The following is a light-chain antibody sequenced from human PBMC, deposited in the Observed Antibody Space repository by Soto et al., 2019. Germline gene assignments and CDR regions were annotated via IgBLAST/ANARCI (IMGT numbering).Light chain of an antibody. CDR2: EVS. V-gene: IGLV2-8*01. Sequence: QSPLTQPPSASGSPGQSVTISCTGTSSDVGGYNYVSWYQQHPGKAPKVMIYEVSKRPPGVPDRFSGSKSGNTASLTVSGLQAEDEADYYCSSYAGSNLVFGGGTKLTVL. CDR1: SSDVGGYNY. J-gene: IGLJ2*01. CDR3: SSYAGSNLV.